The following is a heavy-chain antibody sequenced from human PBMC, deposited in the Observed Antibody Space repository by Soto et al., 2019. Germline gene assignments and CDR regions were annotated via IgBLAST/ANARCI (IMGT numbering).Heavy chain of an antibody. D-gene: IGHD4-17*01. V-gene: IGHV3-30*18. CDR3: AKETTVTHNPDRLDY. J-gene: IGHJ4*02. CDR1: GFTFSSYG. CDR2: ISYDGSNK. Sequence: QVQLVESGGGVVQPGRSLRLSCAASGFTFSSYGMHWVRQAPGKGLEWVAVISYDGSNKYYADSVKGRFTISRDNSKKTRYLQKNSQRAEDTAVYYCAKETTVTHNPDRLDYWCQGTLVTVSS.